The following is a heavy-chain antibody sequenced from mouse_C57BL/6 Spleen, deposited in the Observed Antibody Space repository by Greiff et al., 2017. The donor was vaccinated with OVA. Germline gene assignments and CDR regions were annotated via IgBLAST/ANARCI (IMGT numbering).Heavy chain of an antibody. D-gene: IGHD2-4*01. CDR3: ARNYDYDISYYFDY. CDR2: IWSGGST. CDR1: GFSLTSYG. V-gene: IGHV2-2*01. Sequence: VQLQQSGPGLVQPSQSLSITCTVSGFSLTSYGVHWVRQSPGKGLEWLGVIWSGGSTDYNAAFISRLSISKDNSKSQVFFKMNSLQADDTAIYYCARNYDYDISYYFDYWGQGTTLTVSS. J-gene: IGHJ2*01.